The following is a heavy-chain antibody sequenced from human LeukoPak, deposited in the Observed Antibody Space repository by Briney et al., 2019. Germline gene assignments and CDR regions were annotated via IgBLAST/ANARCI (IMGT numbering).Heavy chain of an antibody. CDR2: INTNTGNP. V-gene: IGHV7-4-1*02. CDR1: GYTFTSYD. D-gene: IGHD5-18*01. CDR3: ARLTVLAITPD. Sequence: ASVKVSCKASGYTFTSYDINWVRQATGQGREWMGWINTNTGNPTYAQGFTGRFVFSLDTSVSTAYLQISSLKAEDTAVYYCARLTVLAITPDWGQGTLVTVSS. J-gene: IGHJ4*02.